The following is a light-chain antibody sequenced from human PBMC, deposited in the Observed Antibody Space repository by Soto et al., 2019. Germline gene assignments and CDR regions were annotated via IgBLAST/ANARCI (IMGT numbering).Light chain of an antibody. V-gene: IGKV3-11*01. CDR1: QSVSSY. CDR2: DVS. Sequence: EIVLTQSPATLSLSPGERATLSCRASQSVSSYLAWYQQKPGQAPRLLIYDVSTRATGIPARISGSGSRTDFTLSISSLEPEDFAYYYCQQRSNWPWTFGQGTKVDVK. CDR3: QQRSNWPWT. J-gene: IGKJ1*01.